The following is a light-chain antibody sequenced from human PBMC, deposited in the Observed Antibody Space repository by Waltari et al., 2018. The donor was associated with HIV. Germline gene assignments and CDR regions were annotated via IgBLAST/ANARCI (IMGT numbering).Light chain of an antibody. Sequence: QSMLTQPPSASGIPGQRVTISCSGSSSNIGRNTVNWYQQLPGTAPKLLIYSSNHRPSGVPDRFSGSKSGTSASLAISGLQSEDEADYYCATWDDSLNGRVFGGGTKLTVL. J-gene: IGLJ3*02. CDR2: SSN. CDR3: ATWDDSLNGRV. V-gene: IGLV1-44*01. CDR1: SSNIGRNT.